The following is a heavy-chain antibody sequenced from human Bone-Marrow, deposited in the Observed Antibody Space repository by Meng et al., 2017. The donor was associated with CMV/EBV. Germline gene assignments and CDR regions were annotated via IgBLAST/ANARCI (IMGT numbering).Heavy chain of an antibody. CDR2: IYSGGST. Sequence: GESLKISCAACGFTVSSNYMSWVRQAPGKGLEWVSVIYSGGSTYYADSVKGRFTISRDNSKNTLYLQMNSLRAEDTAVYYCASYDSSGLHFDYWGQGTLVTVSS. CDR1: GFTVSSNY. V-gene: IGHV3-53*01. J-gene: IGHJ4*02. CDR3: ASYDSSGLHFDY. D-gene: IGHD3-22*01.